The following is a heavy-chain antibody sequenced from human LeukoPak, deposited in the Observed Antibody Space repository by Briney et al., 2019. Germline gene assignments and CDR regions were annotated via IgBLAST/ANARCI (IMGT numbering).Heavy chain of an antibody. Sequence: ASVKVSCKASGYTFTSYGITWVRQAPGQGLEWMGWVSGYNSVTNYAQKFQGRVTMTTDTSTSTAYMELRSLRSDDTAVYYCARGRYCSGGSCYSGAFDFWGQGTMVTVSS. CDR3: ARGRYCSGGSCYSGAFDF. D-gene: IGHD2-15*01. CDR2: VSGYNSVT. CDR1: GYTFTSYG. V-gene: IGHV1-18*01. J-gene: IGHJ3*01.